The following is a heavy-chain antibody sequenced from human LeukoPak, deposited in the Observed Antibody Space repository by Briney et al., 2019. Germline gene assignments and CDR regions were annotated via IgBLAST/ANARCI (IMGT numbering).Heavy chain of an antibody. D-gene: IGHD6-13*01. CDR3: AKTQLPYSSSWSQPDY. V-gene: IGHV3-23*01. CDR2: ISGSGGST. CDR1: GFTFSSYA. Sequence: GGSLRLSCAASGFTFSSYAMSWVRQAPGKGLEWVLAISGSGGSTYYADSVKGRFTISRDNSKNTLYLQMNSLRAEDTAVYYCAKTQLPYSSSWSQPDYWGQGTLVTVSS. J-gene: IGHJ4*02.